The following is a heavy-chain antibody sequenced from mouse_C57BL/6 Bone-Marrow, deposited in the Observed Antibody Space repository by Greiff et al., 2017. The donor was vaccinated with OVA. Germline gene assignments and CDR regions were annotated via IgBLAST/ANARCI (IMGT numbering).Heavy chain of an antibody. V-gene: IGHV1-69*01. Sequence: QVQLQQPGAELVMPGASVKLSCKASGYTFTSYWMHWVKQRPGQGLEWIGEIDPSDSYTNYNQKFKGKSTLTVAKSSSTAYMQLSSLTSEDSAVYYCAREYGNRAWFAYWGQGTLVTVSA. CDR3: AREYGNRAWFAY. CDR2: IDPSDSYT. D-gene: IGHD1-1*01. CDR1: GYTFTSYW. J-gene: IGHJ3*01.